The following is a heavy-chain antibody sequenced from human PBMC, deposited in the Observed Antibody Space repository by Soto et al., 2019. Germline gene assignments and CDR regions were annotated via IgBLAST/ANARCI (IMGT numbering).Heavy chain of an antibody. D-gene: IGHD6-13*01. CDR2: IYHSGST. J-gene: IGHJ6*02. V-gene: IGHV4-30-2*01. CDR1: GGSISSGGYS. Sequence: SETLSLTCAVSGGSISSGGYSWSWIRQPPGKGLEWIGYIYHSGSTYYNPSLKSRVTISVDRSKNQFSLKLSSVTAADTAVYYCARSSSWTLDDYYGMDVWGQGTTVTAP. CDR3: ARSSSWTLDDYYGMDV.